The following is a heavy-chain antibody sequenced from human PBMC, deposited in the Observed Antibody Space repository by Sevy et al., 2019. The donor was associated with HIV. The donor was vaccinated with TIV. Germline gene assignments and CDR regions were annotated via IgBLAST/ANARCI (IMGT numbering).Heavy chain of an antibody. Sequence: SETLSLTCAVYGGSFSGYYWSWIRQPPGKGLEWIGEINHSGSTNYNPSLKSRVTISVDTSKNQFSLKLSSVTAADTAVYYCARATIGRSSGWYYFDYWGQGTLVTVSS. CDR2: INHSGST. D-gene: IGHD6-19*01. CDR1: GGSFSGYY. CDR3: ARATIGRSSGWYYFDY. V-gene: IGHV4-34*01. J-gene: IGHJ4*02.